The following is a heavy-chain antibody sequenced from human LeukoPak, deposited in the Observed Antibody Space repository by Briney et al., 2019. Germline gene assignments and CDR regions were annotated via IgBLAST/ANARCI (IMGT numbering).Heavy chain of an antibody. CDR3: ARATNEYYYYYYMDV. J-gene: IGHJ6*03. CDR2: MNPNSGNT. CDR1: GYTFTSYD. V-gene: IGHV1-8*01. Sequence: ASVKVSCKASGYTFTSYDINRVRQATGQGLEWMGWMNPNSGNTGYAQNFQGRVTMTRNTSIITAYMELSSLRSEDTAVYYCARATNEYYYYYYMDVWGKGTTVTVSS.